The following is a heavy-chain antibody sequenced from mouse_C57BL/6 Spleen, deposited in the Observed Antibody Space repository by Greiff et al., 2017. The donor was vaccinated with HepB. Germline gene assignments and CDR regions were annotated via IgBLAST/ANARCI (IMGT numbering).Heavy chain of an antibody. CDR1: GYTFTDYY. CDR3: TRSLLQSPLYISGYDYAMDY. D-gene: IGHD3-2*02. CDR2: INPNNGGT. J-gene: IGHJ4*01. V-gene: IGHV1-26*01. Sequence: VQLQQSGPELVKPGASVKISCKASGYTFTDYYMNWVKQSHGKSLEWIGDINPNNGGTSYNQKFKGKATLTVDKSSSTAYMELRSLTSEDSAVYYCTRSLLQSPLYISGYDYAMDYWGQGTSVTVSS.